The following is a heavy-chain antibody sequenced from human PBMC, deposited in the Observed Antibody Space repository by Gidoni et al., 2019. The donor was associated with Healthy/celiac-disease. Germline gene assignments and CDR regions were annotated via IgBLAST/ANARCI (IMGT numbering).Heavy chain of an antibody. Sequence: EVQLVESGGGLVKPGGSLRLSCAASGFTFSSYSMNWVRQAPGKGLEWVSSISSSSSYIYYADSVKGRFTISRDNAKNSLYLQMNSLRAEDTAVYYCAREPTYYYDSSGYSNSDYWGQGTLVTVSS. J-gene: IGHJ4*02. V-gene: IGHV3-21*01. D-gene: IGHD3-22*01. CDR2: ISSSSSYI. CDR1: GFTFSSYS. CDR3: AREPTYYYDSSGYSNSDY.